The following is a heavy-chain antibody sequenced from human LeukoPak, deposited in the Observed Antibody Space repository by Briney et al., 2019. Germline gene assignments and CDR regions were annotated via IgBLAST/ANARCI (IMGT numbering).Heavy chain of an antibody. CDR1: GFTFSSYE. V-gene: IGHV3-48*03. J-gene: IGHJ3*02. CDR2: ISRSGNII. D-gene: IGHD6-6*01. Sequence: GGSLRLSCAASGFTFSSYEMNWVRQAPGKGLEWVSYISRSGNIIYYADSVKGRFSISRDNAKNSLYLQMNSLRAEDTAVYYCASETESSSSDAFDIWGQGTMVTVSS. CDR3: ASETESSSSDAFDI.